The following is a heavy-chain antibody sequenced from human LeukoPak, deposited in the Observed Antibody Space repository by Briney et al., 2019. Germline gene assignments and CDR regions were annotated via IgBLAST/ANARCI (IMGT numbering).Heavy chain of an antibody. CDR3: ARGSNYGSPYYFDY. CDR1: GFTVSSNY. J-gene: IGHJ4*02. V-gene: IGHV3-66*01. D-gene: IGHD4-11*01. CDR2: IYSGGST. Sequence: GGSLRLSCAASGFTVSSNYMSWVRQAPGKGLEWVSVIYSGGSTYYADSVKGRFTISRDNSKNTLYLQMNSLRAEDTAVYYCARGSNYGSPYYFDYWGQGTLVTVSS.